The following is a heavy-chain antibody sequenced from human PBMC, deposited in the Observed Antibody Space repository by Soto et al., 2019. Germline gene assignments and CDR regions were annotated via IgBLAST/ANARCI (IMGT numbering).Heavy chain of an antibody. V-gene: IGHV1-69*13. CDR1: GGTFSSYA. D-gene: IGHD4-4*01. CDR2: IIPIFGTA. Sequence: SVQVSCKASGGTFSSYAISWVRQAPGQGLEWMGGIIPIFGTANYAQKFQGRVTITADESTSTAYMGLSSLRSEDTAVYYCARDLTTVTTRYFDYWGQGTLVTVSS. CDR3: ARDLTTVTTRYFDY. J-gene: IGHJ4*02.